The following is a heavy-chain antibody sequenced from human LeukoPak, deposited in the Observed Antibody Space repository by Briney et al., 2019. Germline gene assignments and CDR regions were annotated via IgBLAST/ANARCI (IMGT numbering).Heavy chain of an antibody. CDR1: GYTFTSYY. D-gene: IGHD3-22*01. CDR3: ARDNYYDSSGYYYDIDY. Sequence: ASVKVSCTASGYTFTSYYMHWVRQAPGQGLEWMGIINPSGGSTSYPQKFQGRVTMTRDTSTSTVYMELSSLRSEDTAVYYCARDNYYDSSGYYYDIDYWGQGTLVTVSS. CDR2: INPSGGST. J-gene: IGHJ4*02. V-gene: IGHV1-46*01.